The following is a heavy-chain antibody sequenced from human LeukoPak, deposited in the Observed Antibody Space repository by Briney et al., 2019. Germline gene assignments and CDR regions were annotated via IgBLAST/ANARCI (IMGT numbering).Heavy chain of an antibody. J-gene: IGHJ4*02. Sequence: SETLSLTCAVYGGCFSGYYWSWIRQPPGKGLEWIGEINHSGSTNYNPSLKSRVTISVDTSKNQFSLKLSSVTAADTAVYYCARGFRSRGRKTSYYFDYWGQGTLVTVSS. CDR1: GGCFSGYY. V-gene: IGHV4-34*01. CDR3: ARGFRSRGRKTSYYFDY. CDR2: INHSGST. D-gene: IGHD3-10*01.